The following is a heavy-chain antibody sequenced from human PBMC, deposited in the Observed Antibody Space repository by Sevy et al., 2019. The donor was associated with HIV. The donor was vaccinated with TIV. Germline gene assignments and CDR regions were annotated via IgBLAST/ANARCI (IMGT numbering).Heavy chain of an antibody. Sequence: GGSLRLSCEVSGFTFSNYEMHWVRQAPGKGLEWLSYIGGDGTTISYADAVKGRFTISRDNPTKSLYLHMHSLRAEDTAIYYCARDRRGYYDSGTYFPPYYFDYWGQGTLVTVSS. CDR2: IGGDGTTI. J-gene: IGHJ4*02. CDR1: GFTFSNYE. CDR3: ARDRRGYYDSGTYFPPYYFDY. V-gene: IGHV3-48*03. D-gene: IGHD3-10*01.